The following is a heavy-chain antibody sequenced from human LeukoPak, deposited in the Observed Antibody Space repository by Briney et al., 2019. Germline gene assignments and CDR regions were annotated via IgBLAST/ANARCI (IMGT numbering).Heavy chain of an antibody. V-gene: IGHV4-59*01. J-gene: IGHJ6*02. CDR1: GVSISSYY. Sequence: SETLSLTCTVSGVSISSYYWSWIRQPPGKGLEWIGYIYHSGSTNYNPSLKSRVTISVDTSKNQFSLKLSSVTAADTAVYYCARDLEGGSGSLYYYGMDVWGQGTTVTVSS. D-gene: IGHD3-10*01. CDR3: ARDLEGGSGSLYYYGMDV. CDR2: IYHSGST.